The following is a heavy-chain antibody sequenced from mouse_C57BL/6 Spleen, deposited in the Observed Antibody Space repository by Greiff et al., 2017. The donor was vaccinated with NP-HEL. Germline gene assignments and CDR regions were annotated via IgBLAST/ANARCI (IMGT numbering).Heavy chain of an antibody. J-gene: IGHJ2*01. CDR2: INPYNGGT. Sequence: EVQLQQSGPVLVKPGASVKMSCKASGYTFTDYYMNWVKQSHGKSLEWIGVINPYNGGTSYNQKFKGKATLTVDKSSSTAYMELNSLTSEDSAVYYCARPFYYYGSRNYFDYWGQGTTLTVSS. D-gene: IGHD1-1*01. V-gene: IGHV1-19*01. CDR3: ARPFYYYGSRNYFDY. CDR1: GYTFTDYY.